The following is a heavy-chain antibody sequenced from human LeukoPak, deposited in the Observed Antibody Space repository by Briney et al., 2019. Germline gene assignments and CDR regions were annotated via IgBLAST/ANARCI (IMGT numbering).Heavy chain of an antibody. CDR2: INPNSGGT. V-gene: IGHV1-2*02. CDR3: ARVRYGDAAHY. J-gene: IGHJ4*02. D-gene: IGHD4-17*01. Sequence: EASVKVSCKASGYTFTGYYIHWVRQAPGQGLEWMGWINPNSGGTNYAQKFQGRVTMTRDTSISTAYMELSRLRSDDTAVYYCARVRYGDAAHYWGQGTLVTVSS. CDR1: GYTFTGYY.